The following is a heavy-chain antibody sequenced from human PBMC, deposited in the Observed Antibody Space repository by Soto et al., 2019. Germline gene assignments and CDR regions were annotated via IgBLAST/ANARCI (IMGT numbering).Heavy chain of an antibody. CDR1: GASFTTYY. D-gene: IGHD2-8*02. Sequence: SETLSLTCTVSGASFTTYYWSWIRQPPGKGLEWIGEINHSGSTNYNPSLKSRVTISVDTSKNQFSLKLTSVTAADTAVYYCARDKITGLFDYWGQGTLVTVS. CDR3: ARDKITGLFDY. V-gene: IGHV4-34*01. CDR2: INHSGST. J-gene: IGHJ4*02.